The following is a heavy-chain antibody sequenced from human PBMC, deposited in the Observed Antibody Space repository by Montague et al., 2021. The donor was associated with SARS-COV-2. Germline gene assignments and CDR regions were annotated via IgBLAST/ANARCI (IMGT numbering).Heavy chain of an antibody. V-gene: IGHV2-70*11. CDR3: ARDWGCTHFDY. J-gene: IGHJ4*02. CDR1: GFSLSTSGMC. D-gene: IGHD7-27*01. Sequence: PALVKPTQTLTLTCTFSGFSLSTSGMCVSWIRQPPGKALERLARIDWDDDKYYSTSLKTRLTISKDTSKNQVVLTMTNMDPVDAATYHCARDWGCTHFDYWGQGTLVTVSS. CDR2: IDWDDDK.